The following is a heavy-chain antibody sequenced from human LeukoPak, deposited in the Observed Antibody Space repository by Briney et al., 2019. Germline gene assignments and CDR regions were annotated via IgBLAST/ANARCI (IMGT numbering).Heavy chain of an antibody. J-gene: IGHJ4*02. Sequence: PGGSLRLSCAASGFTFSSYGMHWVRQAPGKGLEWVAFIRYDGSNKYYADSVKGRFTISRDNSKNTLYLQMNSLRAEDTAVYYCAKDRIVGAINSPADWGQRTLVTVSS. CDR1: GFTFSSYG. V-gene: IGHV3-30*02. CDR2: IRYDGSNK. CDR3: AKDRIVGAINSPAD. D-gene: IGHD1-26*01.